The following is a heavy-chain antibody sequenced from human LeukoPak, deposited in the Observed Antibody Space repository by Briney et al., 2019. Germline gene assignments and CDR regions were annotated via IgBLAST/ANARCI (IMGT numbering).Heavy chain of an antibody. V-gene: IGHV1-2*02. J-gene: IGHJ5*02. CDR3: ARDLGVVAAGNWFDP. CDR2: INPNSGGT. D-gene: IGHD2-15*01. Sequence: ASVKVSCKASGYTFTRYYMHCVRQAPGQGLEWMGWINPNSGGTNYAQKFQGRVTMTRDTSISTAYMELSRLRSDGTAVYYWARDLGVVAAGNWFDPWGQGTLVTVSS. CDR1: GYTFTRYY.